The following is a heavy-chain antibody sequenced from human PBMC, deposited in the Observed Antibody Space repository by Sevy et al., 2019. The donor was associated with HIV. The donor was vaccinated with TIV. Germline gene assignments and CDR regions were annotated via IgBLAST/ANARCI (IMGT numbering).Heavy chain of an antibody. CDR3: AKEDDAFDV. CDR2: LWSHGRRE. Sequence: GGSLRLSCAGSGFTFSNYAMHWVRQAPGKGLECVAGLWSHGRREYYADFAKVRFTISRDNSKNTVYLHMDSLRTDDTAVYYCAKEDDAFDVWGQGTMVTVSS. J-gene: IGHJ3*01. V-gene: IGHV3-33*03. CDR1: GFTFSNYA.